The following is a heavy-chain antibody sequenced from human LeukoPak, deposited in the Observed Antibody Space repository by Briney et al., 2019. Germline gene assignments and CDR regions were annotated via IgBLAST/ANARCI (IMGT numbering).Heavy chain of an antibody. V-gene: IGHV4-39*07. D-gene: IGHD6-13*01. CDR2: IYYSGST. J-gene: IGHJ6*03. CDR1: GGSISSSSYY. Sequence: SETLSLTCTVSGGSISSSSYYWGWIRQPPGEGLEWIGSIYYSGSTYYNPSLKSRVTISVDTSKNQFSLKLSSVTAADTAVYYCAKKGIAAAGYYYYYMDVWGKGTTVTVSS. CDR3: AKKGIAAAGYYYYYMDV.